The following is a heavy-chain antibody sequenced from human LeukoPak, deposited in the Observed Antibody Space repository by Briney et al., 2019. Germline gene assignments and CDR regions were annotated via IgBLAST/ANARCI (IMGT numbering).Heavy chain of an antibody. J-gene: IGHJ4*02. D-gene: IGHD1-26*01. CDR3: TTDVPTALPQIDF. V-gene: IGHV3-15*01. CDR1: GGSISSYY. Sequence: RTSETLSLTCTVSGGSISSYYWSWIRQPPGKGLEWVGRIKSKANGETTDYAAPVKGRFTISRDDSRDTLYLHMNSLKTEDTAVYYCTTDVPTALPQIDFWGQGILVTVSS. CDR2: IKSKANGETT.